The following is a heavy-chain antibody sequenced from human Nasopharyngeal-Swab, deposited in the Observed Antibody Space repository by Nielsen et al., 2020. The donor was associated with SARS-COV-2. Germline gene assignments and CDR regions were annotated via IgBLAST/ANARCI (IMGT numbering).Heavy chain of an antibody. CDR1: GYAFTYYY. J-gene: IGHJ4*02. Sequence: ASVKVSCKASGYAFTYYYVHWARQAPGQGPEWMGIINPGGGNATYSQSFQGRITMTSDTSTNTVFMELFSLRSEDTAVYYCARESPPFEDCTDTSCHSGPWDSWGQGTLVTVSS. D-gene: IGHD2-8*02. V-gene: IGHV1-46*01. CDR3: ARESPPFEDCTDTSCHSGPWDS. CDR2: INPGGGNA.